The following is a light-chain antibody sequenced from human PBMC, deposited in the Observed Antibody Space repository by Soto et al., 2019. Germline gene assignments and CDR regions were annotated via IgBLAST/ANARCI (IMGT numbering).Light chain of an antibody. Sequence: EIVLTQSPGTLSLSPGERATLSCRASQSVSSSYLAWYQQKPGQAPRLLIYGASSRATGIPDRFSGSGSGTVFTLTISRLEHEYFAVYYCQQYGSSPRTFGQGTKVEIK. CDR2: GAS. J-gene: IGKJ1*01. V-gene: IGKV3-20*01. CDR1: QSVSSSY. CDR3: QQYGSSPRT.